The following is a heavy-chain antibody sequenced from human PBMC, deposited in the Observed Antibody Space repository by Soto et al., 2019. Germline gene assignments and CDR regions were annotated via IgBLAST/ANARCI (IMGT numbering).Heavy chain of an antibody. CDR3: ARVESYSYYFDY. J-gene: IGHJ4*02. V-gene: IGHV1-69*02. CDR2: IIPILGIA. D-gene: IGHD3-10*01. CDR1: GGTFSSYT. Sequence: SVKVSCTASGGTFSSYTISWVRQAPVQGREWMGRIIPILGIANYAQEFQGRVTITADNSTSTAYMELSSLRSEDTAVYYCARVESYSYYFDYWGQGTLVTVSS.